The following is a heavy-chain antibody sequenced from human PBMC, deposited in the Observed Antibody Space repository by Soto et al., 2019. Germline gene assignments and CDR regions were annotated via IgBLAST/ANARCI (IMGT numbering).Heavy chain of an antibody. CDR3: ARDRRVVTAAFDI. J-gene: IGHJ3*02. D-gene: IGHD2-21*02. Sequence: XSVKVSCKASVYTFTSYGISWVRQAPGQGLEWMGWISAYNGNTNYAQKLQGRVTMTTDTSTSTAYMELRSLRSDDTAVYYCARDRRVVTAAFDIWGQGTMVTVSS. V-gene: IGHV1-18*04. CDR1: VYTFTSYG. CDR2: ISAYNGNT.